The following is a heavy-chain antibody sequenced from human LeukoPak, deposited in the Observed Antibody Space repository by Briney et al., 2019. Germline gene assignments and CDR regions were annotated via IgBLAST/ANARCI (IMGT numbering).Heavy chain of an antibody. D-gene: IGHD3/OR15-3a*01. CDR3: AKVATWTCFDY. J-gene: IGHJ4*02. Sequence: GGSLRLSCAASGFTFSSYAMNWVRQAPGKGLEWVSAISGSGTGTYYADSVKGRFTISRDNSKNTLYLHMNSLRAEDTAVYYCAKVATWTCFDYWGQGTLVTVSS. V-gene: IGHV3-23*01. CDR1: GFTFSSYA. CDR2: ISGSGTGT.